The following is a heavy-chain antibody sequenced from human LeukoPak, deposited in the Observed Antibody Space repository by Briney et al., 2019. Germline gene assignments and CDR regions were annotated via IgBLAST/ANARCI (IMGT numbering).Heavy chain of an antibody. CDR1: TFTLSSYT. CDR2: ISSSSTYI. Sequence: GGSLRLSCAASTFTLSSYTMNWVRQAPGKGLEWVSSISSSSTYINYADSVKGRFTISRDNAKNPMALQMNSLRAEDTAVYYCARVRFAGPQAFDIWGQGTMVIVAS. D-gene: IGHD4/OR15-4a*01. CDR3: ARVRFAGPQAFDI. J-gene: IGHJ3*02. V-gene: IGHV3-21*01.